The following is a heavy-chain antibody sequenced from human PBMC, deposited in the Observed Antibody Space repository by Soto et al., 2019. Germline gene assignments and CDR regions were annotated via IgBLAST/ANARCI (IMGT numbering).Heavy chain of an antibody. Sequence: SETLSLTCAVSGYSINSGYYWGWIRQPPGKGLEWIGNIYHSGSTYYNLSLESRVTISVDKSKNQFSLKLSSVTAADTAVYFCARGEIGSVTWFDPWGQGTLVTVSS. J-gene: IGHJ5*02. CDR2: IYHSGST. V-gene: IGHV4-38-2*01. CDR1: GYSINSGYY. D-gene: IGHD2-15*01. CDR3: ARGEIGSVTWFDP.